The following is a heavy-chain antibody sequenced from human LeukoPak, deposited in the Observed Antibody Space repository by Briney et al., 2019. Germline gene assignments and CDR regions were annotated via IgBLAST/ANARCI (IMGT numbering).Heavy chain of an antibody. D-gene: IGHD3-22*01. CDR2: IRYDGTNK. J-gene: IGHJ4*02. CDR1: GFTFSSYG. Sequence: PGGSLRLSCAASGFTFSSYGMHWVRQAPGKGLEWVAFIRYDGTNKYYADSVKGRFTISRDNSKNTLYLQMNSLRAEDTAVYYCARPTIPSSGYLWYFDYWGQGTLVTVSS. CDR3: ARPTIPSSGYLWYFDY. V-gene: IGHV3-30*02.